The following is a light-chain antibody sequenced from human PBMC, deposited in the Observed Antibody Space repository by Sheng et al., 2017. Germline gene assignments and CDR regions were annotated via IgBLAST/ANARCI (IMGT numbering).Light chain of an antibody. J-gene: IGKJ4*01. CDR1: QSVSSN. V-gene: IGKV3-20*01. CDR2: GAS. Sequence: EIVMTQSPVTLSVSPGERATLSCRASQSVSSNLAWYQQKPGQAPRLLIYGASSRATGIPDRFSGSGSGTDFTLTINRLEPEDFAVYYCQQYGSSALTFGGGTQVEIK. CDR3: QQYGSSALT.